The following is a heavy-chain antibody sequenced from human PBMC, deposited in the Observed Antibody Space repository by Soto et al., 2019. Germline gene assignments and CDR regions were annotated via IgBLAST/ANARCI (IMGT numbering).Heavy chain of an antibody. CDR1: GYSFTSYW. D-gene: IGHD6-13*01. V-gene: IGHV5-51*01. J-gene: IGHJ6*02. Sequence: PGESLKISCKGSGYSFTSYWSGWVRQMPGKGLEWMGIIYPGDSDTRYSPSFQGQVTISADKSISTAYLQWSSLKASDTAMYYCARHMGVAAAGTYYYYYGMDVWGQGTTVTVSS. CDR2: IYPGDSDT. CDR3: ARHMGVAAAGTYYYYYGMDV.